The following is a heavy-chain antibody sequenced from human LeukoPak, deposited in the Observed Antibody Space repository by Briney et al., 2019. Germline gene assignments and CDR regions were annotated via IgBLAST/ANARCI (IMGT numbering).Heavy chain of an antibody. V-gene: IGHV3-53*01. CDR3: ARASSYGDYVGF. J-gene: IGHJ4*02. D-gene: IGHD4-17*01. Sequence: GGSLRLSCAASGFKFRDYHMSWIRQAPGKGLHWVSVIYSGGSTYYADSVKGRFTTSRDNTKNTLYLQMNGLRAEYTAVYYCARASSYGDYVGFGGQGTLVTVSS. CDR1: GFKFRDYH. CDR2: IYSGGST.